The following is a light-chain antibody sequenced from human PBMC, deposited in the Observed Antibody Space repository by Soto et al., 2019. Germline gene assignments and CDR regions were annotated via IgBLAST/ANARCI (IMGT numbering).Light chain of an antibody. CDR3: AAWDDSLNGAV. CDR2: YNN. CDR1: SSNIGSNT. J-gene: IGLJ7*01. V-gene: IGLV1-44*01. Sequence: QSVLTQPPSASGTPGKRVTISCSGSSSNIGSNTVNWYQQLPGTAPKLLIYYNNQRPSGVPDRFSGSKSGTSASLAISGLQSEDEADYYCAAWDDSLNGAVFGGGTQLTVL.